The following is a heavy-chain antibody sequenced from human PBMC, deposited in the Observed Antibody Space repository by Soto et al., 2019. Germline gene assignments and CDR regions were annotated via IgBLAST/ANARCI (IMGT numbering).Heavy chain of an antibody. CDR1: GISLSTSGVG. V-gene: IGHV2-5*01. Sequence: SGPTLVNPTQTLTLTCTLSGISLSTSGVGLGWIRQTPGKALEWLALVYWNDDKHYSPSLKTRLTITKDTSKNQVILTMTNMDPVDTATYYCARGLATLPVFAFDIWGQGTVVTV. CDR3: ARGLATLPVFAFDI. CDR2: VYWNDDK. J-gene: IGHJ3*02. D-gene: IGHD1-1*01.